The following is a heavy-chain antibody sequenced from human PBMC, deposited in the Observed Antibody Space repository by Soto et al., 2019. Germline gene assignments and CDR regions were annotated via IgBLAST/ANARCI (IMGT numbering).Heavy chain of an antibody. CDR1: GGSISSYY. J-gene: IGHJ5*02. D-gene: IGHD1-26*01. CDR3: ARGKYSGSYYDWFDP. Sequence: SETLSLTCTVSGGSISSYYWSWIRQPPGKGLEWIGYIYYSGSTNYNPSLKSRVTISVDTSKNQFSLKLSSVTAADTAVYYCARGKYSGSYYDWFDPWGQGTLVTVS. V-gene: IGHV4-59*01. CDR2: IYYSGST.